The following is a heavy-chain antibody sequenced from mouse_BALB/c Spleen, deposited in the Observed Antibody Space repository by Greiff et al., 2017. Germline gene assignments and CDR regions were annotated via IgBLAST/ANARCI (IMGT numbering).Heavy chain of an antibody. D-gene: IGHD2-10*01. CDR2: ISSGGGNT. J-gene: IGHJ2*01. Sequence: VESGGGLVKPGGSLKLSCAASGFTFSSYTMSWVRQTPEKRLEWVATISSGGGNTYYPDSVKGRFTISRDNAKNNLYLQMSSLRSEDTALYYCARSLSYYGNRYYFDYWGQGTTLTVSS. CDR3: ARSLSYYGNRYYFDY. CDR1: GFTFSSYT. V-gene: IGHV5-9*03.